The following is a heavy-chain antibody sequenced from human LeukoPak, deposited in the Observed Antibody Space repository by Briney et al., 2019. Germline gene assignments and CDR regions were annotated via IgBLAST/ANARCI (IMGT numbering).Heavy chain of an antibody. J-gene: IGHJ6*02. CDR1: GFTFSSYA. CDR3: AKSGGLSGSGRLAMDV. V-gene: IGHV3-23*01. CDR2: ISGSGGST. D-gene: IGHD3-10*01. Sequence: GGSLRLSCAASGFTFSSYAMSWVRQAPGKGLEWVSAISGSGGSTYYADSVKGRFTSSRDNSNNTLYVQMNSLRVEDTAVYYCAKSGGLSGSGRLAMDVWGQGATVTVSS.